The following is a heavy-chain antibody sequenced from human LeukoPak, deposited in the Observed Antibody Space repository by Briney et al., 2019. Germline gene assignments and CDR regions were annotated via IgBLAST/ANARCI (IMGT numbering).Heavy chain of an antibody. CDR2: INPNTGGT. CDR3: ARGVSGFYFDY. CDR1: GYTFTAYY. J-gene: IGHJ4*02. D-gene: IGHD6-6*01. Sequence: ASVRVSCKASGYTFTAYYMHWVRQAPGQGLEWMGWINPNTGGTKYARKFQGRVTITRDTSISTADMELSRLTSDDTAVYYCARGVSGFYFDYWGQGTLVTVTS. V-gene: IGHV1-2*02.